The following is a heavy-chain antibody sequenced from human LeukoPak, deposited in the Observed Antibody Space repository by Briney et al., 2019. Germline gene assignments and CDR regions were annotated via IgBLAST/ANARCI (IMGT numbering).Heavy chain of an antibody. J-gene: IGHJ4*02. CDR1: GFTFSDHH. V-gene: IGHV3-72*01. CDR2: RRNTGRGYST. D-gene: IGHD3-22*01. Sequence: GGSLTLSCVTSGFTFSDHHMDWVGQAPGLGLNLIVRRRNTGRGYSTVFAASVKGRFTISRDEPKNSLYLQMNSLKTEDTAVYYCTGIFYYETGGYYPDHWGQGTLVTVSS. CDR3: TGIFYYETGGYYPDH.